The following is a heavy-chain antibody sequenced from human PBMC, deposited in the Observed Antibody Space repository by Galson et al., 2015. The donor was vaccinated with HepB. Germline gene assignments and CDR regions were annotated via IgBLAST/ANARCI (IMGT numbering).Heavy chain of an antibody. J-gene: IGHJ3*02. D-gene: IGHD4-23*01. CDR3: ARDGYMMPTTVVTPGAFDI. CDR2: IIPILGLA. Sequence: SVKVSCKASGGTFSSYAISWVRQAPGQGLEWMGGIIPILGLANYAQKFQGRVTITADKSTSTAYMELSSLRSEDTAVYYCARDGYMMPTTVVTPGAFDIWGQGTMVTVSS. CDR1: GGTFSSYA. V-gene: IGHV1-69*10.